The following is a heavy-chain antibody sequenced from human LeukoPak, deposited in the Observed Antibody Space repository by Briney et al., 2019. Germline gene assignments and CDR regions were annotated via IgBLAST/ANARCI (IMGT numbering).Heavy chain of an antibody. J-gene: IGHJ4*02. CDR3: AGGGEYHGDSDTKEDDY. V-gene: IGHV1-2*02. D-gene: IGHD2-2*01. Sequence: ASVTVSYMHSGYSLNDYYMQWVRQAPGQGLEWMGWISPRSGDTSYAQKLQGRVTMTRDTSINTVDMDLSALTSAVTALACRAGGGEYHGDSDTKEDDYWGQGTLVTVSS. CDR2: ISPRSGDT. CDR1: GYSLNDYY.